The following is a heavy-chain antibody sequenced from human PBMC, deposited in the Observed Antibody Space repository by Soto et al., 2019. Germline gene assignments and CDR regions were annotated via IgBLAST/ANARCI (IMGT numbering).Heavy chain of an antibody. CDR1: GWSFSGYY. J-gene: IGHJ4*02. CDR3: ARGLIYDSSGYYFDY. V-gene: IGHV4-34*01. D-gene: IGHD3-22*01. CDR2: INHSGST. Sequence: PSETLSLTCAVYGWSFSGYYWSWIRQPPGKGLEWIGEINHSGSTNYNPSLKSRVTISVDTSKNQFSLKLSSLRSEDTAVYYCARGLIYDSSGYYFDYWGQGTLVTVSS.